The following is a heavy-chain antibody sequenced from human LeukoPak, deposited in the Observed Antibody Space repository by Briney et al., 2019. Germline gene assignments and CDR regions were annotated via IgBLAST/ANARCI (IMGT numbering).Heavy chain of an antibody. J-gene: IGHJ4*02. V-gene: IGHV3-74*01. CDR1: VFTFSSYW. D-gene: IGHD3-22*01. Sequence: GGSLGLSCAASVFTFSSYWMHWVRQAPGKGLVWVSLINSDGSSTTYADSVKGRFTISRDNAKNTLYLQMNSLRAEDTAVYYCARGYDRSGYYWRLDYWGQGTLVTVSS. CDR3: ARGYDRSGYYWRLDY. CDR2: INSDGSST.